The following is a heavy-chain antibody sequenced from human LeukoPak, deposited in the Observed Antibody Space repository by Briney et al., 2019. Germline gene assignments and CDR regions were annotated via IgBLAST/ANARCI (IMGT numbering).Heavy chain of an antibody. Sequence: GGSLRLSCGASGFIFSHYWMSWVRQAPGKGLEWVANIKQDGGVKYYVDSLKGRFTISRDNARNSVYLQMNSLRAEDTAVYYCARIGYSSSSFDYWGQGTLVTVSS. D-gene: IGHD6-6*01. J-gene: IGHJ4*02. CDR1: GFIFSHYW. CDR3: ARIGYSSSSFDY. CDR2: IKQDGGVK. V-gene: IGHV3-7*01.